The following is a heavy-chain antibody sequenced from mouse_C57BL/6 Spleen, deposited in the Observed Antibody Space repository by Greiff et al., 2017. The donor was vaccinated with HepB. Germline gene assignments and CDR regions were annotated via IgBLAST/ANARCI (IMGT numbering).Heavy chain of an antibody. CDR1: GYAFSSSW. J-gene: IGHJ2*01. CDR3: ARDWYYFDD. CDR2: LYPGDGDT. D-gene: IGHD4-1*01. Sequence: QVQLQQSGPELVKPGASVKISCKASGYAFSSSWMNWVKQRPGKGLEWIGRLYPGDGDTNYNGKFKGKATLTADKSSSTAYMQLSSLTSEDSAVYFCARDWYYFDDWGQGTTRTVSS. V-gene: IGHV1-82*01.